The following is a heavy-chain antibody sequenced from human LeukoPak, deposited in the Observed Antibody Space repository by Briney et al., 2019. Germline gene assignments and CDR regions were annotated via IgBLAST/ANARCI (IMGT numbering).Heavy chain of an antibody. V-gene: IGHV3-15*01. J-gene: IGHJ4*02. Sequence: GGSLRLSCAASGFTFTNAWMTWVRQAPGRGLEWVGRIKSNADGGTTDYTAPVKGRFTISRDDSTNTLYLQVNSLKTEDTAVYYCTTASGSYFDYWGQGTLVTVSS. CDR3: TTASGSYFDY. CDR2: IKSNADGGTT. CDR1: GFTFTNAW. D-gene: IGHD1-26*01.